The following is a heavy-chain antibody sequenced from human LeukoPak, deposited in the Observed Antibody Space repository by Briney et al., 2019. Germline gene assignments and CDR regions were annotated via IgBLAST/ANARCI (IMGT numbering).Heavy chain of an antibody. CDR1: GGSISSYY. J-gene: IGHJ4*02. Sequence: SETLSLTCTVSGGSISSYYWSWIRQPPGKGLEWIGYIYYSGSTNYNSSLKSRVTMSVDMSKNQFSLKLSSVTAADTAAYYCARDQYYYDSSGYYRFDYWGQGTLVTVSS. CDR2: IYYSGST. V-gene: IGHV4-59*12. CDR3: ARDQYYYDSSGYYRFDY. D-gene: IGHD3-22*01.